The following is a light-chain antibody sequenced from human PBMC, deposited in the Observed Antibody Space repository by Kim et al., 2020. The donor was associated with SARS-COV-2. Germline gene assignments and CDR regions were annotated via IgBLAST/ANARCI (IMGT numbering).Light chain of an antibody. J-gene: IGLJ1*01. CDR2: EVT. V-gene: IGLV2-8*01. Sequence: QSALTQPPSASGSPGQSVTISCTGTSSDIGAYNYVSWYQQHPGTPPKLVICEVTQRPSGVPNRFSGSKSGNTASLIISGLQAEDEADYYCSSYAGGRYGFGTGTKVTVL. CDR1: SSDIGAYNY. CDR3: SSYAGGRYG.